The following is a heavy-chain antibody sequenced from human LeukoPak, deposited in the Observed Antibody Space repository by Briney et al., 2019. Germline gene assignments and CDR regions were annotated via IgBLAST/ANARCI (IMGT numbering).Heavy chain of an antibody. D-gene: IGHD3-16*01. V-gene: IGHV1-46*01. Sequence: ASVKVSCEASGYTFTSYYMHRVRQAPGQGLEWMGIINPGGGSTSYAQKFQGRVTMTRDTSTSTVYMELSSLRSEDTAVYYCARVYRQQTGGGVMGGGIDYWGQGTLVTVSS. CDR1: GYTFTSYY. J-gene: IGHJ4*02. CDR2: INPGGGST. CDR3: ARVYRQQTGGGVMGGGIDY.